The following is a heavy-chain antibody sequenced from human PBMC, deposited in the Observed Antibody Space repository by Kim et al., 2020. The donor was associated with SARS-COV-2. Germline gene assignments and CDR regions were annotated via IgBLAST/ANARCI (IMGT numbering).Heavy chain of an antibody. Sequence: SETLSLTCTVSGGSISSGSYYWSWIRQPAGKGLEWIGRIYTSGSTNYNPSLKSRVTISVDTSKNQFSLKLSSVTAADTAVYYCARGTVVTWGFDPWGQGTLVTVSS. V-gene: IGHV4-61*02. CDR1: GGSISSGSYY. D-gene: IGHD2-21*02. J-gene: IGHJ5*02. CDR3: ARGTVVTWGFDP. CDR2: IYTSGST.